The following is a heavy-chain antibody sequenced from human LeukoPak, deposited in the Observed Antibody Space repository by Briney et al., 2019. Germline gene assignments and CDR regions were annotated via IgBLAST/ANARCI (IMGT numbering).Heavy chain of an antibody. CDR1: GFTFISYG. J-gene: IGHJ4*02. D-gene: IGHD3-10*01. CDR2: IWYDGGNK. CDR3: ARDKKSGESSEIDY. Sequence: QPGRSLRLSCAASGFTFISYGMHGVRQAPGKGLEWVAVIWYDGGNKYYADSVKGRFTISRDNSKNTLYLQMNSLRAEDTAVYYCARDKKSGESSEIDYWGQGTLVTVSS. V-gene: IGHV3-33*01.